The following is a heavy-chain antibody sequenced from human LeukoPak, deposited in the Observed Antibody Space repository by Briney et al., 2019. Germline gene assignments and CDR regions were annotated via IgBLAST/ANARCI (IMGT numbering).Heavy chain of an antibody. CDR2: VSPPGGGT. Sequence: GGSLRLSCVASGFSFSYHGMNWVRLAPGKGLEWVSGVSPPGGGTYYADSVKGRFTISRDDSRNTLSLQMNSLRVEDTAVYYCARDFMYSITCAGCWGQGTLVTVSS. J-gene: IGHJ4*02. V-gene: IGHV3-23*01. CDR3: ARDFMYSITCAGC. D-gene: IGHD6-13*01. CDR1: GFSFSYHG.